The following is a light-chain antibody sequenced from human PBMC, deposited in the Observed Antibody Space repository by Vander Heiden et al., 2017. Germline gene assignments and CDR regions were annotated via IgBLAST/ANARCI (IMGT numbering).Light chain of an antibody. CDR2: DAS. Sequence: EIVLTQSPATLSLSPGERATLSCRASQSVSSYLAWYQQKPGQAPRLLIYDASNRATGIKARFSGSGYGTDFTLTISSREPEDFAVYYCQQRINGHPSITFGQGTLMEIK. CDR1: QSVSSY. V-gene: IGKV3-11*01. CDR3: QQRINGHPSIT. J-gene: IGKJ5*01.